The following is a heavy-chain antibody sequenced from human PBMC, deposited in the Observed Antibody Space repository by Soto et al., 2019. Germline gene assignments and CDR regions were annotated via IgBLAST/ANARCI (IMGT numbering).Heavy chain of an antibody. CDR2: IYWDDDK. V-gene: IGHV2-5*02. CDR1: GFSLRTTRVS. D-gene: IGHD3-3*01. CDR3: VHRRSRSTFFGVVLTPPWSDP. Sequence: QITLKESGPTVVKPTQTLTLTCTFSGFSLRTTRVSVGWIRQPPGKALEWLALIYWDDDKRYNPSLESRLTITKDTSKNQVTLMMTNMDPVDTATYYCVHRRSRSTFFGVVLTPPWSDPWGQGALVTVSS. J-gene: IGHJ5*02.